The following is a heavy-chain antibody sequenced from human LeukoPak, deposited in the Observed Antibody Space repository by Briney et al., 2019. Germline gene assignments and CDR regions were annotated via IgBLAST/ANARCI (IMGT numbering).Heavy chain of an antibody. V-gene: IGHV3-30*02. CDR2: IRYDGSNK. D-gene: IGHD3-3*01. J-gene: IGHJ4*02. Sequence: TGGSLRLSCAASGFTFSSYGMHWVRQAPGKGLEWVAFIRYDGSNKYYADSVKGRFTISRDNSKNTLYLQMNSLRAEDTAVYYCAKDGAGFWSGYYTGIGYWGQGTLVTVSS. CDR1: GFTFSSYG. CDR3: AKDGAGFWSGYYTGIGY.